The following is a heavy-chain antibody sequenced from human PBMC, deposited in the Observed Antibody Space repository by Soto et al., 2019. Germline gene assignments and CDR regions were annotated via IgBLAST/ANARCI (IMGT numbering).Heavy chain of an antibody. V-gene: IGHV3-13*04. J-gene: IGHJ4*02. CDR2: IRTSGDT. Sequence: EVQLVESGGGLVQPGGSLRLSCAASGFTISNYDMHWVRQVTGERLEWVSTIRTSGDTYYPDSVKGRFTISRENAKNSLYLQMNSLRAGDTAVYYCARGALFSSSWFVGNWGQGTLVTVSS. D-gene: IGHD6-13*01. CDR1: GFTISNYD. CDR3: ARGALFSSSWFVGN.